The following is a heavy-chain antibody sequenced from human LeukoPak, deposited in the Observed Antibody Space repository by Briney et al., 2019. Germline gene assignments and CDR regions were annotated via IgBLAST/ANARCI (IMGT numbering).Heavy chain of an antibody. D-gene: IGHD2-2*02. CDR3: ARADIVVVPAAIRPYYYYGMDV. J-gene: IGHJ6*02. CDR2: INHSGST. CDR1: GGSISSGDYS. Sequence: NPSETLSLTCTVSGGSISSGDYSWSWIRQPPGKGLEWIGEINHSGSTNYNPSLKSRVTISVDTSKNQFSLKLSSVTAADTAVYYCARADIVVVPAAIRPYYYYGMDVWGQGTTVTVSS. V-gene: IGHV4-30-2*01.